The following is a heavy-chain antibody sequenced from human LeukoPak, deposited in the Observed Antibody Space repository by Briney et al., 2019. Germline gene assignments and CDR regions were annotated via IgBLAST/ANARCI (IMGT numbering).Heavy chain of an antibody. D-gene: IGHD3-3*01. J-gene: IGHJ4*02. Sequence: GGSLRLSCAASGFTFSSYAMTWVRQAPVKGLEWVSAISGSGGSTYYADSVKGRFTISRDNSKNTLYLQMNSLRAEDTAVYYCAKDLRFLEWLLPGFDYWGQGTLVTVSS. CDR3: AKDLRFLEWLLPGFDY. V-gene: IGHV3-23*01. CDR1: GFTFSSYA. CDR2: ISGSGGST.